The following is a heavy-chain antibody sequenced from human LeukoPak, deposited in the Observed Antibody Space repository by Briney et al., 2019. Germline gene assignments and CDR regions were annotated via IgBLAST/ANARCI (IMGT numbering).Heavy chain of an antibody. V-gene: IGHV3-23*01. D-gene: IGHD6-13*01. CDR3: AKGGYSSSWYRQIDY. CDR2: ISGSGGST. CDR1: GFTFSSSA. J-gene: IGHJ4*02. Sequence: GGSLRLSCAASGFTFSSSAMSWVRQAPGKGLEWVSAISGSGGSTYFADSVKGRFTISRDNSKNTLYLQMNSLRVEDTAVYYCAKGGYSSSWYRQIDYWGQGALVTVSS.